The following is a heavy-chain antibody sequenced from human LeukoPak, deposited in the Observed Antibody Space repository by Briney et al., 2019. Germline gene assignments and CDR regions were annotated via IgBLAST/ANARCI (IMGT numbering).Heavy chain of an antibody. Sequence: SETLSLTCTVSGGSIGSYYWSWLRQPPGKGLEWIGYIYYSGSTNYNPSLKSRVTISVDTSKNQFSLKLSSVTAADTAVYYCARSQWLAGGHWFDPWGQGTLVTVSS. D-gene: IGHD6-19*01. V-gene: IGHV4-59*01. CDR3: ARSQWLAGGHWFDP. CDR1: GGSIGSYY. CDR2: IYYSGST. J-gene: IGHJ5*02.